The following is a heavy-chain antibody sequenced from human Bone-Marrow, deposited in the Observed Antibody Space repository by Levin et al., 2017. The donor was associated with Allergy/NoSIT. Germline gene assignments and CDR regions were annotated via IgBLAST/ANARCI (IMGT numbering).Heavy chain of an antibody. CDR3: VTSAWDS. D-gene: IGHD6-19*01. CDR1: GFPFSGYE. J-gene: IGHJ4*02. CDR2: ISVSGSTM. Sequence: GGSLRLSCAASGFPFSGYEMNWVRQTPGRGLEWLSYISVSGSTMHYADSVNGRFTISRDNTKNSLFLQMNSLRVEDTAVYYCVTSAWDSWGQGTLVTVSS. V-gene: IGHV3-48*03.